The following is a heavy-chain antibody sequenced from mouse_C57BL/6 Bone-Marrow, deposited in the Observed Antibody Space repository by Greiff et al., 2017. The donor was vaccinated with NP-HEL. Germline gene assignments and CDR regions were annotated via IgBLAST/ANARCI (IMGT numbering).Heavy chain of an antibody. CDR3: ARRYYGSSEGFAY. J-gene: IGHJ3*01. CDR1: GFTFSSYG. V-gene: IGHV5-6*01. Sequence: EVQVVESRGDLVKPGGSLKLSCAASGFTFSSYGMSWVRQTPDKRLEWVATISSGGSYTYYPDSVKGRFTISRDNAKNTLYLQMSSLKSEDTAMYYCARRYYGSSEGFAYWGQGTLVTVSA. D-gene: IGHD1-1*01. CDR2: ISSGGSYT.